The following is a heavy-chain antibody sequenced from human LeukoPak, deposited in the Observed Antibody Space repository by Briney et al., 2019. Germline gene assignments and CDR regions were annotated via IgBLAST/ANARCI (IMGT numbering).Heavy chain of an antibody. Sequence: PGRSLRLSCAASGFTFDDYAMPWVRQAPGKGLEWVSGIRWNGGGIGYADSVKGRFTISRDNAKNSLYLQMNSLRAEDTALYYCAKADDYCSSTSCYFGFWSYYFDYWGQGTLVTVSS. CDR1: GFTFDDYA. V-gene: IGHV3-9*01. D-gene: IGHD2-2*01. CDR3: AKADDYCSSTSCYFGFWSYYFDY. J-gene: IGHJ4*02. CDR2: IRWNGGGI.